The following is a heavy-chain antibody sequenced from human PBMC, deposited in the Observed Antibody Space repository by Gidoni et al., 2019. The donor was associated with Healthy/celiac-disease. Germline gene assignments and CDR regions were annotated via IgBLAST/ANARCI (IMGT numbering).Heavy chain of an antibody. Sequence: QVQLVQSGAEVKKPGACVKVSCKASGYTVTSYGISGVRQAPGQGLEWMGWISAYNGNTNYAQKLQGRFTMTTDTSTSTAYMELRSLRSDDTAVYYCARGPFYCSSTSCYNGGDWFDPWGQGTLVTVSS. CDR3: ARGPFYCSSTSCYNGGDWFDP. CDR1: GYTVTSYG. V-gene: IGHV1-18*01. J-gene: IGHJ5*02. CDR2: ISAYNGNT. D-gene: IGHD2-2*02.